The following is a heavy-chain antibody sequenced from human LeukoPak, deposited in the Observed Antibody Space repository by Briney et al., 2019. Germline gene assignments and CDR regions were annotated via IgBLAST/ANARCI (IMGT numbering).Heavy chain of an antibody. CDR2: ISYDGSNK. D-gene: IGHD3-22*01. Sequence: GGSLRLSCAASGFTFSSYAMHWVRQAPGKGLEWVAVISYDGSNKYYADSVKGRFTISRDNSKNTLYLQMNSLRAEDTAVYYCARVGSYDSSGYYYGGGRPPQRGYYYYGMDVWGQGTTVTVSS. V-gene: IGHV3-30*04. CDR1: GFTFSSYA. J-gene: IGHJ6*02. CDR3: ARVGSYDSSGYYYGGGRPPQRGYYYYGMDV.